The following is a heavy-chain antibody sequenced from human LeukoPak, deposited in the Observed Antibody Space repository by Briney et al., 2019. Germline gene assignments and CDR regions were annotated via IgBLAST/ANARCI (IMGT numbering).Heavy chain of an antibody. CDR3: RIVVITQVTVDY. D-gene: IGHD3-22*01. J-gene: IGHJ4*02. Sequence: PGGSLRLSCAASGFTFSGSAMHWVRQASGKGLEWVGRIRSKANSYATAYAASVKGRFTISRGDSKNTAYLQMNSLKTEDTAVYYCRIVVITQVTVDYWGQGTLVTVSS. V-gene: IGHV3-73*01. CDR1: GFTFSGSA. CDR2: IRSKANSYAT.